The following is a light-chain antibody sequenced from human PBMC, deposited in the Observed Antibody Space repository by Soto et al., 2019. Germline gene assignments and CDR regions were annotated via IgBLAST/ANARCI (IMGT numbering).Light chain of an antibody. CDR2: GAS. J-gene: IGKJ4*01. CDR3: QQRSSWPLT. Sequence: EIVMTQSPATLSVSPGERATLSCRTSQSVSSNLAWYQQNPGQAPRLLFYGASTRATGIPARFSGSGSGTDFTLTISSLEPEDFAVYYCQQRSSWPLTFGGGTKVDIK. V-gene: IGKV3-15*01. CDR1: QSVSSN.